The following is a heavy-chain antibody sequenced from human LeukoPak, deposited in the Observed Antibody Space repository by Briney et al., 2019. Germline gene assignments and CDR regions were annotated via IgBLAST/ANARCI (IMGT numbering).Heavy chain of an antibody. CDR1: GYTFTGYY. J-gene: IGHJ3*02. CDR3: ARDRITMVRGVIGAFGI. CDR2: INPNSGGT. V-gene: IGHV1-2*02. D-gene: IGHD3-10*01. Sequence: ASVKVSCKASGYTFTGYYMHWVRQAPGQGLEWMGWINPNSGGTNYAQKFQGRVTVTRDTSISTAYMELSRLRSDDTAVYYCARDRITMVRGVIGAFGIWGQGTMVTVSS.